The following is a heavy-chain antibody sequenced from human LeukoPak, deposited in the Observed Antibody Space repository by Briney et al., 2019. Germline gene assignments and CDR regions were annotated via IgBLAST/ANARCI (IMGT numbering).Heavy chain of an antibody. CDR2: IYYSGST. D-gene: IGHD3-10*01. V-gene: IGHV4-59*08. CDR1: GGSLSSYY. Sequence: SETLSLTCTVSGGSLSSYYWSWIRQPPGKGLEWIGYIYYSGSTNYNPSLKSRVTISVDTSKNQFSLKLSSVTAADTAVYYCAREYYYGSGSSLLDYWGQGTLVTVSS. CDR3: AREYYYGSGSSLLDY. J-gene: IGHJ4*02.